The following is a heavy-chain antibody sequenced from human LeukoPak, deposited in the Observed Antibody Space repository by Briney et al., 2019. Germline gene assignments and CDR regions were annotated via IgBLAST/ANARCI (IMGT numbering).Heavy chain of an antibody. CDR3: ARDSSGPAF. D-gene: IGHD6-19*01. CDR1: GFTLANVW. J-gene: IGHJ4*02. CDR2: IYSDGGT. Sequence: GGSLRLSCAASGFTLANVWLHWVRQAPGKGLEWVSVIYSDGGTFYSDSVKGRFTISRDFSKNTLYLQMNSLRADDTAVYYCARDSSGPAFWGQGTLVTVSS. V-gene: IGHV3-53*01.